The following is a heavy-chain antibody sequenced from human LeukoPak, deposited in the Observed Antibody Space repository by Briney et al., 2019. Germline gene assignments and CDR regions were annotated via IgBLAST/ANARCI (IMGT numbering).Heavy chain of an antibody. V-gene: IGHV3-74*01. CDR2: INSDGSST. J-gene: IGHJ5*02. CDR3: ARDRDYYDSSGYYYSEENWFDP. Sequence: GGSLRLSCAASGFTFSSYWMHWVRQAPGRGLVWVSRINSDGSSTSDADCVKGRFTISRDNAKNTLYLQMNSLRAEDTAVYYCARDRDYYDSSGYYYSEENWFDPWGQGTLVTASS. CDR1: GFTFSSYW. D-gene: IGHD3-22*01.